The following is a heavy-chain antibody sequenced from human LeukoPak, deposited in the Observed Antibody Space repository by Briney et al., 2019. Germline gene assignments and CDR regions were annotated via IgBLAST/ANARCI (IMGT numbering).Heavy chain of an antibody. V-gene: IGHV3-23*01. CDR1: GFTFSSHA. Sequence: GGSLRLSCAVSGFTFSSHAMTWVRQAPGKGLEWVSGIIISGDITYYADSVQGRFIIFRDNSKNTVYLQMNSLRVEDTAVYYCANEEVLNDYWGQGNLVTVSS. D-gene: IGHD4/OR15-4a*01. J-gene: IGHJ4*02. CDR2: IIISGDIT. CDR3: ANEEVLNDY.